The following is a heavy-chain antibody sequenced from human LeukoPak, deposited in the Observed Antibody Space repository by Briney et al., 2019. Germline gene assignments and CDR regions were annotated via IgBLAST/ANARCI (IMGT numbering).Heavy chain of an antibody. Sequence: GGSLRLSCAASGFTFSDYYMSWIRQAPGKGLEWVSYISSSGSTIYYADSVKGRFTISRDNAKNSLYLQMNSLRAEDTAVYYCAIGAGVVPAAVYYYYGMDVWGQGTTVTVSS. CDR3: AIGAGVVPAAVYYYYGMDV. CDR2: ISSSGSTI. D-gene: IGHD2-2*01. J-gene: IGHJ6*02. V-gene: IGHV3-11*01. CDR1: GFTFSDYY.